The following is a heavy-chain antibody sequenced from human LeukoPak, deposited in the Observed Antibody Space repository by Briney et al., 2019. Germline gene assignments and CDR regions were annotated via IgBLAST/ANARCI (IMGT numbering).Heavy chain of an antibody. Sequence: TGGSLRLSCAASGFTFSSYNMNWVRQAPGKWLEWVSSISSSSSYIYYADSVKGRFTISRDNAKKSLYLEMNSLRDEDTAVYYCARDLLGWELHYFDYWGPGTLVTVSS. CDR3: ARDLLGWELHYFDY. V-gene: IGHV3-21*01. CDR1: GFTFSSYN. D-gene: IGHD1-26*01. J-gene: IGHJ4*02. CDR2: ISSSSSYI.